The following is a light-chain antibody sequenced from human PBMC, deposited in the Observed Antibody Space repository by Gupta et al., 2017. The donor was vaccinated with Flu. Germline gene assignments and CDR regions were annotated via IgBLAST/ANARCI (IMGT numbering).Light chain of an antibody. CDR2: RNI. V-gene: IGLV1-40*01. J-gene: IGLJ3*02. CDR1: SSNIVGDYD. Sequence: VTITSTGSSSNIVGDYDLLWYHQLPGSTPNILMYRNISRPSGVPDRCSGSKSGTNAALTIIWVQAEEEADYYCHASDSSLSSRVFGGGTKLTVL. CDR3: HASDSSLSSRV.